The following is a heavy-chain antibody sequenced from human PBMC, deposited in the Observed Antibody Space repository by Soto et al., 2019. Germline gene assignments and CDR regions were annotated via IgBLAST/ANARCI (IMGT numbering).Heavy chain of an antibody. CDR2: IIPIFGTA. CDR1: GGTFSSYA. CDR3: ANRDFWSGYPLNYYYYGMDV. Sequence: GASVKVSCKASGGTFSSYAISWVRQAPGQGLEWMGGIIPIFGTANYAQKFQGRVTITADESTSTAYMELSSLRSEDTAVYYCANRDFWSGYPLNYYYYGMDVWGQGTTVTAP. D-gene: IGHD3-3*01. V-gene: IGHV1-69*13. J-gene: IGHJ6*02.